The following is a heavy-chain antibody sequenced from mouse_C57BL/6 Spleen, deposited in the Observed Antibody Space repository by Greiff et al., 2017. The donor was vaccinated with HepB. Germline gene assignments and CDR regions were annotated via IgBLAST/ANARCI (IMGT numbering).Heavy chain of an antibody. Sequence: VQLQQSGPELVKPGASVKISCKASGYAFSSSWMNWVKQRPGKGLEWIGRIYPGDGDTNYNGKFKGKATLTADKSSSTAYMQLSSLTSEDSAVYFCARWELGRAWFAYWGQGTLVTVSA. J-gene: IGHJ3*01. D-gene: IGHD4-1*01. V-gene: IGHV1-82*01. CDR1: GYAFSSSW. CDR3: ARWELGRAWFAY. CDR2: IYPGDGDT.